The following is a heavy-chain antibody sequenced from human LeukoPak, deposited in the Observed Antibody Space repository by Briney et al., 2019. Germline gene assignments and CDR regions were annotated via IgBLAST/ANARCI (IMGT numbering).Heavy chain of an antibody. D-gene: IGHD4-17*01. CDR2: ISSSSSYI. V-gene: IGHV3-21*01. CDR3: ARDHYGDYEDAFDY. CDR1: GFTFSSYS. J-gene: IGHJ4*02. Sequence: GGSLRLSCAASGFTFSSYSMNWVRQAPGKGLEWVSSISSSSSYIYYADSVKGRFTISRDNAKNSLYLQMNSLRAEDTAVYYCARDHYGDYEDAFDYWGQGTLVTVSS.